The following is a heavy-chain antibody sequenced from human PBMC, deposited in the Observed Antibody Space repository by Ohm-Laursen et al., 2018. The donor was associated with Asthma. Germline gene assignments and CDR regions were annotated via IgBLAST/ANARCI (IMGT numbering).Heavy chain of an antibody. J-gene: IGHJ6*02. Sequence: SLRLSCSASGFTFSDYYMSWIRQAPGKGLEWVSYISSSSSYTNYADSVKGRFTISRDNAKNSLYLQMNSLRDEDTAVYYCARDLRTKDYYDSSGYYGYYYGMDVWGQGTTVTVSS. CDR2: ISSSSSYT. V-gene: IGHV3-11*06. CDR3: ARDLRTKDYYDSSGYYGYYYGMDV. CDR1: GFTFSDYY. D-gene: IGHD3-22*01.